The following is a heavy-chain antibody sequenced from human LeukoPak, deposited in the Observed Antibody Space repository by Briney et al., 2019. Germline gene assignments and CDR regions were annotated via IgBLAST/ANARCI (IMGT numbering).Heavy chain of an antibody. CDR2: INSDGSST. D-gene: IGHD4-23*01. J-gene: IGHJ4*02. CDR3: AKGSTVGAPKEEGY. CDR1: GFTFSIFW. V-gene: IGHV3-74*01. Sequence: PGGSLRLSCAASGFTFSIFWMHWVRRAPGKGPVWVSRINSDGSSTDYADSVKGRFTVSRDNAKNTLYLQMNSLRTEDTAVYYCAKGSTVGAPKEEGYWGQGTLVTVSS.